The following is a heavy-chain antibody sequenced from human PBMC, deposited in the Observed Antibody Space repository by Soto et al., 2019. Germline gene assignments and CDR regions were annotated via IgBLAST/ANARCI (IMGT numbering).Heavy chain of an antibody. CDR3: TRGPLRGYSGYYPHY. V-gene: IGHV3-49*03. Sequence: SGGSLRLSRTASGFAFGDYAMSWFRQAPGKGLEWVGFIRSKAYGGTKEYAASVKGRFTISRDDSKSIAYLQMNSLKTEDTAVYYCTRGPLRGYSGYYPHYWGQGTLVTVSS. CDR1: GFAFGDYA. CDR2: IRSKAYGGTK. J-gene: IGHJ4*02. D-gene: IGHD5-12*01.